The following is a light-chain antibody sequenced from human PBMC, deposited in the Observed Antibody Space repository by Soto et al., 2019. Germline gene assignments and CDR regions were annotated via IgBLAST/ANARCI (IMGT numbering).Light chain of an antibody. V-gene: IGKV1-39*01. CDR3: QHTYNIPYT. J-gene: IGKJ2*01. Sequence: DLQMTQSPSSLSASVGDRVTITCRASQSISSSLGWYQQRPGKAPKLLIYTASGLQSGVPSRFSGSGSGTDFTLTISSLQPEDFATYYCQHTYNIPYTFGQGTKLEIK. CDR1: QSISSS. CDR2: TAS.